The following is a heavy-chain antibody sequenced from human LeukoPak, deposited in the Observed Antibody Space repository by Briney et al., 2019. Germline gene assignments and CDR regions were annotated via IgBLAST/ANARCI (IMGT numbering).Heavy chain of an antibody. CDR3: AKGADSSGYYGTVLMPFDY. V-gene: IGHV3-33*06. J-gene: IGHJ4*02. Sequence: GGSLRLSCAASGFTFSSYGMHWVRQAPGKGLEWVAVIWYDGSNKYYADSVKGRFTISRDNSKNTLYLQMNSLRAEDTAVYYCAKGADSSGYYGTVLMPFDYWGQGTLVTSPQ. D-gene: IGHD3-22*01. CDR1: GFTFSSYG. CDR2: IWYDGSNK.